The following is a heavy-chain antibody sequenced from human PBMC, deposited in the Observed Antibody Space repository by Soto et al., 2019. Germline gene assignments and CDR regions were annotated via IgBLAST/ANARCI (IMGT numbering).Heavy chain of an antibody. D-gene: IGHD3-10*01. CDR1: GGSISSSSYY. V-gene: IGHV4-39*01. CDR3: ARHDLSHSVVRGVICEYFDY. CDR2: IYYSGST. J-gene: IGHJ4*02. Sequence: SETLSLTCTVSGGSISSSSYYWGWIRQPPGKGLEWIGSIYYSGSTYYNPSLKSRVTISVDTSKNQFSLKLSSVTAADTAVYYCARHDLSHSVVRGVICEYFDYWGQGTLVTVSS.